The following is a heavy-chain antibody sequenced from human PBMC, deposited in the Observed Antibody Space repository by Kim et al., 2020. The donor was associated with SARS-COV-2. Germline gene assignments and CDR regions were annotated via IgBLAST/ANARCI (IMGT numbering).Heavy chain of an antibody. J-gene: IGHJ6*02. Sequence: ADSVKGRFTISTDNAKHSLYLQMNRLSAEDTALYYCAKIRWDFTDYGMDVWGQGTTVTVSS. CDR3: AKIRWDFTDYGMDV. V-gene: IGHV3-9*01. D-gene: IGHD2-8*02.